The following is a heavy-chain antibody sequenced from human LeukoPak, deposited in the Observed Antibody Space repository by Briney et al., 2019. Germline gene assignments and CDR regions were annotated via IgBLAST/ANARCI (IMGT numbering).Heavy chain of an antibody. V-gene: IGHV4-59*01. Sequence: PSETLSLTCIVSGGSISRYDLSWIRQPPGKGLEWIVYIYYSGSTNSNPSLKSRVTISVDTSKNQFSLNLSSVTAADTAVYYCARDGSPNEYGDYARFWGQGILVTVSS. CDR2: IYYSGST. D-gene: IGHD4-17*01. CDR3: ARDGSPNEYGDYARF. CDR1: GGSISRYD. J-gene: IGHJ4*02.